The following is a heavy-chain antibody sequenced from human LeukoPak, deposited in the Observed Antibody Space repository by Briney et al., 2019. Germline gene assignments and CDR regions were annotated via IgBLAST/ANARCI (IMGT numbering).Heavy chain of an antibody. V-gene: IGHV4-59*08. J-gene: IGHJ6*02. Sequence: SETLSLTCTVSGGSVSSYYWSWIRQPPGKGLEWIGYIYYSGSTNYNPSLKSRVTISVDTSKNQFSLKLSSVTAADTAVYYCARSRRPMVRGERLNPDYYYGMDVWGQGTTVTVSS. D-gene: IGHD3-10*01. CDR2: IYYSGST. CDR3: ARSRRPMVRGERLNPDYYYGMDV. CDR1: GGSVSSYY.